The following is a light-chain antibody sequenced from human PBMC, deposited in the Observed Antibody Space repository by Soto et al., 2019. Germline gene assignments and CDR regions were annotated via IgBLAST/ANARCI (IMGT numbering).Light chain of an antibody. Sequence: QSALTQPASVSGSPGQSITMSCTGTSSDVGAYNFVSWYQHHPGRAPKLIIYEVTIRPSGVSNRFSGSKSGNTASLTISGLQAEDEADYYCSSYPTSPPYVFGGGTKLTVL. CDR3: SSYPTSPPYV. CDR2: EVT. J-gene: IGLJ1*01. V-gene: IGLV2-14*01. CDR1: SSDVGAYNF.